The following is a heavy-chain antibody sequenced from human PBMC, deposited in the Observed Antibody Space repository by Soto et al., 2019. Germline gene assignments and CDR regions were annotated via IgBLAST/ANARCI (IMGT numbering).Heavy chain of an antibody. CDR1: GGTFSSYR. D-gene: IGHD3-10*01. J-gene: IGHJ4*02. Sequence: ASVKVSCKASGGTFSSYRINWVRQAPGQGLEWVGGIVPIYRTADYAQKLQGRVTINADESARTSYMELRSLKSQDTAVYYCVRDSGEKLRSSWGQGTLVTVSS. CDR3: VRDSGEKLRSS. CDR2: IVPIYRTA. V-gene: IGHV1-69*13.